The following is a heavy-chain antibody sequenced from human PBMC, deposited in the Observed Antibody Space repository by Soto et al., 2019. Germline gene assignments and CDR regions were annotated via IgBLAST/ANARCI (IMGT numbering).Heavy chain of an antibody. V-gene: IGHV3-21*01. J-gene: IGHJ4*02. CDR2: ISSSSSYI. CDR1: GFTFSSYS. CDR3: ARDIAAALYYFDY. Sequence: EVQLVESGGGLVKPGGSLRLSCAASGFTFSSYSMNWVRQAPGKGLEWVSSISSSSSYIYYADSVKGRFTISRDNAKNSLYLQMNSLRAEDTAVYYCARDIAAALYYFDYWGQGTLVTVSS. D-gene: IGHD6-13*01.